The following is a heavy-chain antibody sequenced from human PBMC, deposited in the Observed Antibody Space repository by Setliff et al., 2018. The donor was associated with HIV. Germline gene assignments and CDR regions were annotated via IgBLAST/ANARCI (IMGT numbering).Heavy chain of an antibody. CDR2: INQDGSHQ. CDR3: ARSHSTRDAFDL. CDR1: GLMFSSYW. J-gene: IGHJ3*01. D-gene: IGHD2-2*01. V-gene: IGHV3-7*01. Sequence: PGGSLRLSCTASGLMFSSYWMRWVRQAPGKGLEWVANINQDGSHQDYVDSVKGRFTISRDNARNSLHLEMNNLRAEDTALYYCARSHSTRDAFDLWGQGTMVTVSS.